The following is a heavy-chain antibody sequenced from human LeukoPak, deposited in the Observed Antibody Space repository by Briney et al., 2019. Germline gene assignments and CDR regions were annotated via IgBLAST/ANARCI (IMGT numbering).Heavy chain of an antibody. V-gene: IGHV1-18*01. CDR3: ARTTGITGTTPLDY. CDR2: ISAYNGNT. CDR1: GYTFTSYG. J-gene: IGHJ4*02. D-gene: IGHD1-7*01. Sequence: GASVKVSCKASGYTFTSYGISWVRQALGQGLEWMGWISAYNGNTNYAQKLQGRVTMTTDTSTSTAYMELRSLRSDDTAVYYCARTTGITGTTPLDYWGQGTLVTVSS.